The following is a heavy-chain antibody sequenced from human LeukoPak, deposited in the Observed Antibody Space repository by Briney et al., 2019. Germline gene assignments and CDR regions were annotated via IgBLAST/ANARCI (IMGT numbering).Heavy chain of an antibody. CDR2: ISGSGGNT. J-gene: IGHJ4*02. Sequence: GGSLRLSCAASGFTFSSYAMSWVRQAPGKGLEWVSGISGSGGNTDYADSVKGRFTISRDISKNTLYLQMNSLRAADTAVYYCAKDETMVRGGSRPYWGQGTLVTVSS. CDR1: GFTFSSYA. D-gene: IGHD3-10*01. CDR3: AKDETMVRGGSRPY. V-gene: IGHV3-23*01.